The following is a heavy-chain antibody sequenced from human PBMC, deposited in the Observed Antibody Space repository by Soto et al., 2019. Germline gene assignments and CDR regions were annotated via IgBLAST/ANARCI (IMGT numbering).Heavy chain of an antibody. D-gene: IGHD5-12*01. V-gene: IGHV3-49*03. CDR2: IRSKPYGGTT. CDR1: GFTFRDYT. CDR3: TRDGRYSGYPPPAF. J-gene: IGHJ4*02. Sequence: PGGSLRLSGTTSGFTFRDYTMSWFRQAPGNGLEWVGFIRSKPYGGTTEHAASVKGRFAISRDDSKSIAYLQMNSLKAEDTAVYYCTRDGRYSGYPPPAFWGPGTLVTVSS.